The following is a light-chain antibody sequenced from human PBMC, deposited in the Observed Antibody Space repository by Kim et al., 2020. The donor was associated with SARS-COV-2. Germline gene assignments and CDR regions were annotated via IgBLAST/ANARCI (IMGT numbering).Light chain of an antibody. V-gene: IGKV3-15*01. CDR1: QGVSSN. J-gene: IGKJ1*01. CDR3: HQYSDWPRT. CDR2: GAS. Sequence: LSPGDRATLSCRASQGVSSNLAWYQQKPGQAPRLLIYGASARATDIPARFSGSGAGTEFTLTISSLHSEDFAVYYCHQYSDWPRTFGPGTKVDIK.